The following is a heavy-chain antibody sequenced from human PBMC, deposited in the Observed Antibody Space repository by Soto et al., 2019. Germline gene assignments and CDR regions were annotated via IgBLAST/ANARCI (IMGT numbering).Heavy chain of an antibody. D-gene: IGHD3-3*01. CDR2: INAGNGNT. Sequence: ASVKVSCKASGYTFTSYAMHWVRQAPGQRLEWMGWINAGNGNTKYSQKFQGRVTITRDTSASTAYMELSSLRSEDTAVYYCARDEASLEWSLYGFDYWGQGTLVTVSS. CDR3: ARDEASLEWSLYGFDY. J-gene: IGHJ4*02. V-gene: IGHV1-3*01. CDR1: GYTFTSYA.